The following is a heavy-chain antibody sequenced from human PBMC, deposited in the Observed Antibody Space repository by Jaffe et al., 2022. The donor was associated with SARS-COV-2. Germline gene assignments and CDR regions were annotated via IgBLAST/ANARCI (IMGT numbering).Heavy chain of an antibody. CDR2: IDGDGSST. V-gene: IGHV3-74*01. Sequence: EVRLVESGGGLVQPGGSLRLSCAASGFTFSNYWMHWVRQAPGKEMVWVSRIDGDGSSTSYADSVQGRFSISRDNAKNTVNLEMNSLRAEDTAMYYCGTVFEFWGQGVLVTVSS. J-gene: IGHJ4*02. CDR1: GFTFSNYW. CDR3: GTVFEF.